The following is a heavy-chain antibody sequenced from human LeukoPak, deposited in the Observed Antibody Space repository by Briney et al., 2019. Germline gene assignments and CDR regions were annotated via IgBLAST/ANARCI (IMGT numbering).Heavy chain of an antibody. J-gene: IGHJ4*02. CDR2: MSSGSRYI. Sequence: PEGSLRLSCTASGFSFSTYAMTWVRQAPGEGLEWISSMSSGSRYIYYADSVRGRFTISRDNTKNTLYLEMNSLSPDDTAVYYCARGVEPLAANTLAYWGQGTLVTVSS. V-gene: IGHV3-21*04. CDR1: GFSFSTYA. D-gene: IGHD1-14*01. CDR3: ARGVEPLAANTLAY.